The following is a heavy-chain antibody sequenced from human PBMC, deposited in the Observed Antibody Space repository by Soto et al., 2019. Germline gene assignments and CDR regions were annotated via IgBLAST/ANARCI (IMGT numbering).Heavy chain of an antibody. D-gene: IGHD4-17*01. V-gene: IGHV1-3*01. CDR1: GYTFTSYA. CDR2: INAGSGNT. J-gene: IGHJ4*02. Sequence: GASVKVSCKASGYTFTSYAMHWVRQAPGQRLEWMGWINAGSGNTKYSQKFQGRVTTTRDTPASTAYMELSSLRSEDTAVYYCARDRVDYGFDYWGQGTLVTVSS. CDR3: ARDRVDYGFDY.